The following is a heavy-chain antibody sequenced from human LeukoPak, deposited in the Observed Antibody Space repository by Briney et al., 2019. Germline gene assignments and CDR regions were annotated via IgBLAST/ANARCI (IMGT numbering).Heavy chain of an antibody. D-gene: IGHD3-22*01. CDR1: GGSFSGYY. Sequence: SETLSLTCAVYGGSFSGYYWSWIRQPPGKGLEWIGEINHSGSTNYNPSLKSRVTISVDTSKNQFSLKLSSVTAADTAVYYCAREFPYYYDSSGYYQGSFDYWGQGTLVTVSS. J-gene: IGHJ4*02. CDR2: INHSGST. CDR3: AREFPYYYDSSGYYQGSFDY. V-gene: IGHV4-34*01.